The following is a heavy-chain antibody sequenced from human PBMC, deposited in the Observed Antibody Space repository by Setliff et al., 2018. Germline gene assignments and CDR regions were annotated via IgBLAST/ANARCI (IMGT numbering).Heavy chain of an antibody. D-gene: IGHD3-22*01. Sequence: ASVKVSCKASGGTFRTDGFNWVRQAPGQGLEWMGRIIPVFGIAKYVQKFQGRVTISADESARTAYMELSSLRFEDTAVYYCARDTRDKYDTSGYYLSFDSWGQGALVTVSS. CDR2: IIPVFGIA. J-gene: IGHJ4*02. V-gene: IGHV1-69*13. CDR3: ARDTRDKYDTSGYYLSFDS. CDR1: GGTFRTDG.